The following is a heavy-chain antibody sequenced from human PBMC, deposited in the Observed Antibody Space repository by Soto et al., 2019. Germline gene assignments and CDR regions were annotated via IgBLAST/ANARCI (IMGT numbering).Heavy chain of an antibody. V-gene: IGHV3-15*01. J-gene: IGHJ4*02. CDR1: GFTFSNAW. D-gene: IGHD3-22*01. Sequence: GGSLRLSCAASGFTFSNAWMSWVRQAPGKGLEWVGRIKSKTDGGTTDYAAPVKGRFTISKDDSKNTLYLQMNSLKTEDTAVYYCTTDYYYDSSGYYYLRYWGQGTLVTVSS. CDR2: IKSKTDGGTT. CDR3: TTDYYYDSSGYYYLRY.